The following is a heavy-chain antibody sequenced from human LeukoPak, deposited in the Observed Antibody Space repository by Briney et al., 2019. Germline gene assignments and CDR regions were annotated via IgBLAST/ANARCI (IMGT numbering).Heavy chain of an antibody. CDR3: ARDRSITEKYSGRYFHDY. Sequence: ASVKVSCKASGYTFTAYYLHWVRQAPGQGLEWMGWIDSNTGDTKYTQKFQGRVSMTRDTSFGTAYMELSRLTSDDTAVYYCARDRSITEKYSGRYFHDYWGQGSLVTVSS. D-gene: IGHD1-26*01. CDR2: IDSNTGDT. J-gene: IGHJ4*02. V-gene: IGHV1-2*02. CDR1: GYTFTAYY.